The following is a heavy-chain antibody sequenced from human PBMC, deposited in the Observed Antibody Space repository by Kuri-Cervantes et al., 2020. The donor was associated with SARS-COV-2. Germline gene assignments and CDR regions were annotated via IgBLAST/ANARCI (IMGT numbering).Heavy chain of an antibody. V-gene: IGHV1-69*05. D-gene: IGHD6-6*01. CDR1: GDTFSSYA. CDR3: AGGREEYRSSPDYYYCYMDV. CDR2: TIPIFGTA. J-gene: IGHJ6*03. Sequence: SVKVSCKASGDTFSSYAISWVRQAPGQGLEWMGGTIPIFGTATYAQKSQGRVTFTKDESTSTAYMELSSLRSEDTAVYYCAGGREEYRSSPDYYYCYMDVWGKGTTVTVSS.